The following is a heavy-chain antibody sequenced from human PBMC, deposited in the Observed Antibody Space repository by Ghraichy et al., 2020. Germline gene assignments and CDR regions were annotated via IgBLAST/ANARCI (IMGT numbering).Heavy chain of an antibody. CDR2: IIGSGGGT. CDR3: AKDVVSGGGLDV. CDR1: GFIFSTYA. V-gene: IGHV3-23*01. J-gene: IGHJ6*02. Sequence: GGSLRLSCAASGFIFSTYAMDWVRQAPGKGLEWVSGIIGSGGGTYYADSVKGRFTISRDNSKNTLYLQMDSLRAEDTAVYYCAKDVVSGGGLDVWGQVTT. D-gene: IGHD2-15*01.